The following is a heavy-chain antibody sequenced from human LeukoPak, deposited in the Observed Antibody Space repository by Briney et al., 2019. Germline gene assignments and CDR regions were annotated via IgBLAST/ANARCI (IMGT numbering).Heavy chain of an antibody. V-gene: IGHV3-30*18. CDR3: AEEKDFYISRSCDY. CDR2: ISYEGLSA. J-gene: IGHJ4*02. D-gene: IGHD3-10*01. CDR1: GFSFSGYG. Sequence: PGGSLRLSCAASGFSFSGYGMHWVRQAPGKGLEWVGVISYEGLSAYYADSVKGRFTISRDNSQNMLYLQMNSLRAEDTALYYCAEEKDFYISRSCDYWGQGTHVTVSS.